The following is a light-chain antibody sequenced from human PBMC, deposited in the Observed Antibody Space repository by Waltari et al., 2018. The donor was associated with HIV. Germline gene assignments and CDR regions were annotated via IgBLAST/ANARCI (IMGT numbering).Light chain of an antibody. Sequence: SYVLTQPPSVSVAPGQTARMTCGGNNSGSTRLHWYQQKPGQAPLLVVYDDRDRPSGIPERFSGSNFGNTATLTITRVEAGDEADYYCQVWESSTDDHQVVFGGGTKLTVL. J-gene: IGLJ2*01. CDR2: DDR. CDR1: NSGSTR. V-gene: IGLV3-21*02. CDR3: QVWESSTDDHQVV.